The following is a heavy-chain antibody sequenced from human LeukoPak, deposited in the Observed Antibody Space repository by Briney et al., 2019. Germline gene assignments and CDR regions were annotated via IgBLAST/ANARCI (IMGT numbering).Heavy chain of an antibody. CDR3: AKDSPKYGSVDY. Sequence: GRSLRLSCAASGFTFSSYGMHWVRQAPGKGLEWVAVISYDGSNKYYADSVKGRFTISRDNSKNTLYLQMNSLRAEDTAVYYCAKDSPKYGSVDYWGQGTVVTVSS. CDR1: GFTFSSYG. J-gene: IGHJ4*02. D-gene: IGHD3-10*01. V-gene: IGHV3-30*18. CDR2: ISYDGSNK.